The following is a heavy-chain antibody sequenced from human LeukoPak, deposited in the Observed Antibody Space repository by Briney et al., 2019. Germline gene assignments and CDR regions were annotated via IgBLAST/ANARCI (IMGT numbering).Heavy chain of an antibody. CDR3: ARGPSSWSYYYYYGMDV. J-gene: IGHJ6*02. Sequence: GGSLRLSCAASGFTFSSYDMHWVRQAPGKGLEWVSAIGTAGDTYYPGSVKGRFTISRENAKNSFYLQMNSLRAGDTAVYYCARGPSSWSYYYYYGMDVWGQGTTVTVSS. V-gene: IGHV3-13*01. D-gene: IGHD6-13*01. CDR1: GFTFSSYD. CDR2: IGTAGDT.